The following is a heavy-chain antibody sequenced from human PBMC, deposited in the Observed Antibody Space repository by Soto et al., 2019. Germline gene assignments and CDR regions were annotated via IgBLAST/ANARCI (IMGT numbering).Heavy chain of an antibody. Sequence: QVQLVQSGAEVKKPGSSVKVSCKASGGTFSSFAISWVRQAPGQGLEWVGGFVPVSGIVTIAQSFQGRVKVSADGSPSTVKRELTGWESGDTAVNYGVPEVYGVYGGGVYDYYGMNVWGQGTTVIVTS. CDR3: VPEVYGVYGGGVYDYYGMNV. CDR2: FVPVSGIV. V-gene: IGHV1-69*01. CDR1: GGTFSSFA. J-gene: IGHJ6*02. D-gene: IGHD4-17*01.